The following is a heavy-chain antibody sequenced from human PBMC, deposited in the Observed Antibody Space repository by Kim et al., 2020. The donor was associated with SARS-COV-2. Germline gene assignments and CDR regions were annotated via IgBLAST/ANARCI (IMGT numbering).Heavy chain of an antibody. CDR3: ARGTATVTKGFYYYYYMDV. CDR1: GGSFSGYY. Sequence: SKTLSLTCAVYGGSFSGYYWSWIRQPPGKGLEWIGEINHSGSTNYNPSLKSRVTISVDTSKNQFSLKLSSVTAADTAVYYCARGTATVTKGFYYYYYMDVWGKGTTVTVSS. V-gene: IGHV4-34*01. J-gene: IGHJ6*03. D-gene: IGHD4-17*01. CDR2: INHSGST.